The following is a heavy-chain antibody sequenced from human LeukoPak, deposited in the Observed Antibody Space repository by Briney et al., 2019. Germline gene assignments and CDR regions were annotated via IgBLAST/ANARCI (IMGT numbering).Heavy chain of an antibody. J-gene: IGHJ4*02. CDR2: IYTSGST. Sequence: PSQTLSLTCTVSGGSISSYYWSWTRQPAGKGLEWIGRIYTSGSTNYNPSLKSRVTMSVDTSKNQFSLKLSSVTAADTAVYYCAREAVANSFGYWGQGTLVTVSS. V-gene: IGHV4-4*07. CDR1: GGSISSYY. CDR3: AREAVANSFGY. D-gene: IGHD6-19*01.